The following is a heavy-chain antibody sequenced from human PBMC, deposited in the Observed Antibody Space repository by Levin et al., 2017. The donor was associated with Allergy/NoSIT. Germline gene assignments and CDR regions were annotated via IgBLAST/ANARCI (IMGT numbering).Heavy chain of an antibody. V-gene: IGHV3-23*01. CDR2: ITGGGFNT. J-gene: IGHJ3*01. CDR1: GFTISEYA. D-gene: IGHD1-1*01. Sequence: GGSLRLSCAVSGFTISEYAMAWVRQAPGKGLEWVSVITGGGFNTYYGDSVKGRFTVSRDDSKDTLYLELNSLGGEDTDVYYCAKKQGGTSGFSFDVWGQGTMVTVSS. CDR3: AKKQGGTSGFSFDV.